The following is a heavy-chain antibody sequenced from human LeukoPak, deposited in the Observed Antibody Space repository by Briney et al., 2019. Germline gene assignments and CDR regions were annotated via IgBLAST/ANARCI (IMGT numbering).Heavy chain of an antibody. CDR1: GYSFTTYW. J-gene: IGHJ4*02. Sequence: GESLKISCQGSGYSFTTYWIGWVRQMPGKGLEWMGIIYPGDPDTRYSPSFQGQVTISADKSISTAYLQWSSLKASDTAMYYCARHVQDYYGSGTEGLYYFDYWGQGTLVTVSS. CDR3: ARHVQDYYGSGTEGLYYFDY. CDR2: IYPGDPDT. V-gene: IGHV5-51*01. D-gene: IGHD3-10*01.